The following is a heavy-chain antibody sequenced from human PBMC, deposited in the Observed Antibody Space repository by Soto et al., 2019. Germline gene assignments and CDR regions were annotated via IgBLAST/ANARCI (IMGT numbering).Heavy chain of an antibody. D-gene: IGHD6-19*01. J-gene: IGHJ4*02. CDR3: ARHIAVAAPTDY. Sequence: QVQLQESGPGLVKPSETLSLTCTVSGGSISSYYWSWIRQPPGKGLEWIGYIYYSGSTNYNPSLKSRVTISVDTSKNQFSLKLSSVTAADTAVYYCARHIAVAAPTDYWGQGTLVTVSS. CDR1: GGSISSYY. CDR2: IYYSGST. V-gene: IGHV4-59*01.